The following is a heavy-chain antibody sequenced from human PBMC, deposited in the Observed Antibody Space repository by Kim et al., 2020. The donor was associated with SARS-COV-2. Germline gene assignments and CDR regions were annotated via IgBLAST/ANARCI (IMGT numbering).Heavy chain of an antibody. Sequence: SETLSLTCTVSGGSLTSSAYYWGCIRQPPGKGLESIGSVHNTVSTYYNPSLKSRVTTSVDTSKNQFTLKLSSVTAADTAVYYCARPFRGTSIRFLGLQQFDYWGQGTLVTVSS. V-gene: IGHV4-39*01. CDR1: GGSLTSSAYY. CDR2: VHNTVST. CDR3: ARPFRGTSIRFLGLQQFDY. D-gene: IGHD3-3*01. J-gene: IGHJ4*02.